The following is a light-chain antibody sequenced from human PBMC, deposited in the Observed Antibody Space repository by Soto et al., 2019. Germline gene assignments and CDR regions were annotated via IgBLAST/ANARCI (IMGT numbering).Light chain of an antibody. CDR2: DVS. CDR3: SSYTSSSTPYV. V-gene: IGLV2-14*01. CDR1: SSDVGGYNY. J-gene: IGLJ1*01. Sequence: QSALTQPASVSGSPGQSITISCTGTSSDVGGYNYVSWYQQHPGKAPKLMIYDVSIWPSGVSTRFSGSKSGNTASLTISGLQAEDEADYYCSSYTSSSTPYVFGTGTKLTVL.